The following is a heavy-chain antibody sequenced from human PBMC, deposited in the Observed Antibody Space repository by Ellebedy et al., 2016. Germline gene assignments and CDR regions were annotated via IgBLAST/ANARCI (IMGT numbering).Heavy chain of an antibody. J-gene: IGHJ4*02. D-gene: IGHD4-17*01. CDR2: LSRSGDTT. CDR3: AKDRDDDGDFVFDS. Sequence: GGSLRLSXAASGFTFSSYSMNWVRQAPGKGLKWVSGLSRSGDTTYYADSVKGRFTISRDNPKNTLYLQMNSLRVEDTAVYYCAKDRDDDGDFVFDSWGQGILVTVSA. V-gene: IGHV3-23*01. CDR1: GFTFSSYS.